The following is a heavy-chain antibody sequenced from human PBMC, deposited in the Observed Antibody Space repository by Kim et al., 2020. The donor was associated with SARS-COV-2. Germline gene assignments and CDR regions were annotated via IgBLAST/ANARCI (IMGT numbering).Heavy chain of an antibody. CDR2: IYYSGST. CDR3: ARFPAGYYDSSGYYLWAFDI. J-gene: IGHJ3*02. D-gene: IGHD3-22*01. Sequence: SETLSLTCTVSGGSISSGGYYWSWIRQHPGKGLEWIGYIYYSGSTYYNPSLKSRVTISVDTSKNQFSLKLSSVTAADTAVYYCARFPAGYYDSSGYYLWAFDIWGQGIMVTVSS. V-gene: IGHV4-31*03. CDR1: GGSISSGGYY.